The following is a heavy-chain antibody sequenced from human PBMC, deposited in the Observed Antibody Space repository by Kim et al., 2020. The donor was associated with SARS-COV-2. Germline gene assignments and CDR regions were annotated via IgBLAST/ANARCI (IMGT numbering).Heavy chain of an antibody. CDR2: IIPIFGTA. D-gene: IGHD2-21*02. CDR1: GGTFSSYA. CDR3: ARECCGGDSTQWGHYYYGMDV. V-gene: IGHV1-69*13. Sequence: SVKVSCKASGGTFSSYAISWVRQAPGQGLEWMGGIIPIFGTANYAQKFQGRVTITADESTSTAYMELSSLRSEDTAVYYCARECCGGDSTQWGHYYYGMDVWGQGTTVTVSS. J-gene: IGHJ6*02.